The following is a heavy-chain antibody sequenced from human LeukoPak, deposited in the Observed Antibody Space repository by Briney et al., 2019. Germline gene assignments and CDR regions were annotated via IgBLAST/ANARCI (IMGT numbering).Heavy chain of an antibody. CDR2: IYTSGST. D-gene: IGHD6-19*01. J-gene: IGHJ4*02. Sequence: TSETLSLTCTVSGGSISSYYWSWIRQPAGKGLEWIGRIYTSGSTNYNPSLKSRVTISVDKSKNQFSLKLSSMTAADTAVYYCAGSQWLAYFDYWGQGTLVTVSS. CDR1: GGSISSYY. CDR3: AGSQWLAYFDY. V-gene: IGHV4-4*07.